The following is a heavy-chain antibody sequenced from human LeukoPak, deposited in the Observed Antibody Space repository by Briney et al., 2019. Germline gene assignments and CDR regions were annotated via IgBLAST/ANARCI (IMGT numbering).Heavy chain of an antibody. V-gene: IGHV1-3*01. CDR3: ARGNSFEYSSSFLDY. Sequence: ASVKVSCKASGYTFTTYAIHWVRQAPGQRLEWMGWINAGNGNTKYSQKFQGRVTITRDTSATTAYMELSSLRSEDTAVYYCARGNSFEYSSSFLDYWGQGTLVTVSS. J-gene: IGHJ4*02. D-gene: IGHD6-6*01. CDR1: GYTFTTYA. CDR2: INAGNGNT.